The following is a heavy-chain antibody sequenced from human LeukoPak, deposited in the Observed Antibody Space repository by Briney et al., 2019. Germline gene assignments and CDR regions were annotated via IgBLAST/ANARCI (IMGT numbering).Heavy chain of an antibody. D-gene: IGHD5-18*01. CDR2: IGSGAKSYAT. V-gene: IGHV3-73*01. CDR1: GFTFSGSA. Sequence: GGSLRLSCAASGFTFSGSAMHWVRQAPGKGLEWVGQIGSGAKSYATAYAASVKGRFTISRDDSKNTAYLQMNSLRAEDTAVYYCAKDTAMATFDYWGQGTLVTVSS. CDR3: AKDTAMATFDY. J-gene: IGHJ4*02.